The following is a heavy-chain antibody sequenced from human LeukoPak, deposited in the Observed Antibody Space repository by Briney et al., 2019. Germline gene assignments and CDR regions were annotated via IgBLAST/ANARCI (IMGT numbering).Heavy chain of an antibody. V-gene: IGHV4-59*11. J-gene: IGHJ2*01. CDR1: GGSIISHY. CDR2: IYYSGST. D-gene: IGHD2-2*02. Sequence: KTSETLSLTCTVSGGSIISHYWSWIRQPPGRGLEWIAYIYYSGSTNYNPSLKSRVTISVDTSKNQFSLKLTSVTAADTAVYYCAGLGPAAIPDYWYFDLWGRGTLVTVSS. CDR3: AGLGPAAIPDYWYFDL.